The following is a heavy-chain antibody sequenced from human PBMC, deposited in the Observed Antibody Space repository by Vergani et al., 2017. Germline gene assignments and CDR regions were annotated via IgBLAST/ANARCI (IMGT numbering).Heavy chain of an antibody. CDR3: ARGRGYYDFWSGYHDPPIDY. Sequence: QVQLVQSGAEVKKPGASVKVSCKASGYTFTSYYMHWVRQAPGQGLEWMGIINPSGGSTSYAQKFQGRVTMTRDTSTSTVYMELSSLRSEDTAVYYCARGRGYYDFWSGYHDPPIDYWGQGTLVTVSS. CDR1: GYTFTSYY. J-gene: IGHJ4*02. V-gene: IGHV1-46*03. D-gene: IGHD3-3*01. CDR2: INPSGGST.